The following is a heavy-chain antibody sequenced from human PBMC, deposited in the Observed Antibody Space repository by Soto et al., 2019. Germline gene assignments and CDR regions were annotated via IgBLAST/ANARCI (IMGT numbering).Heavy chain of an antibody. J-gene: IGHJ3*02. V-gene: IGHV3-11*01. CDR1: GFTFSDYY. Sequence: GGSLRLSCAASGFTFSDYYMSWIRQAPGKGLEWVSYISSSGSTIYYADSVKGRFTISRDNAKNSLYLQMNSLRAEDTAVYYCARRSFCGVDCTDAFDIWGQGTMVTVSS. CDR3: ARRSFCGVDCTDAFDI. CDR2: ISSSGSTI. D-gene: IGHD2-21*02.